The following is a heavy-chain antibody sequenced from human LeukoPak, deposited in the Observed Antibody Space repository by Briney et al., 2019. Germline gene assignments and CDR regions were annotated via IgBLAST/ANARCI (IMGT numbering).Heavy chain of an antibody. CDR1: GYTFTGYY. J-gene: IGHJ3*02. D-gene: IGHD4-17*01. V-gene: IGHV1-2*02. CDR3: AREPPPADYDDAFDI. CDR2: INPNSGGT. Sequence: ASVKVSCKASGYTFTGYYMHWVRQAPGQGLEWMGWINPNSGGTNYAQKFQGRVTMTRDTSISTAYMELCRLRSDDTAVYYCAREPPPADYDDAFDIWGQGTMVTVSS.